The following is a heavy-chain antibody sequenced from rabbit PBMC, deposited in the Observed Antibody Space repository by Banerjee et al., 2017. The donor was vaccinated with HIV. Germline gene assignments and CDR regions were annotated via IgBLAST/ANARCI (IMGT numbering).Heavy chain of an antibody. CDR2: INTSSGNA. CDR1: GFDFSDKYV. D-gene: IGHD4-1*01. CDR3: ARDLAGAIGWNFNL. Sequence: QSVEESGGRLVQPGGSLTLTCKASGFDFSDKYVMCWVRQAPGKGLEWIGCINTSSGNAVYASWAKGRFTISKSSSTTVTLQGPSLTAADTATYFCARDLAGAIGWNFNLWGPGTLVTVS. J-gene: IGHJ4*01. V-gene: IGHV1S40*01.